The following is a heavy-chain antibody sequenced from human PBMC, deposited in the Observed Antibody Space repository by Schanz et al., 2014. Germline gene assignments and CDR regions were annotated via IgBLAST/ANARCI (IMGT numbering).Heavy chain of an antibody. CDR2: IKLDGSEK. V-gene: IGHV3-7*01. D-gene: IGHD2-2*03. J-gene: IGHJ6*02. CDR3: AKSGYCRSTSCYQYNYYGLDV. Sequence: EVQLVESGGCLVQPGGSLRLSCAASGFTFSGYWMSWVRQAPGEGLVWVANIKLDGSEKYYVDSVKGRFTISRDNAKNSLYLQMNSLTAEDTAVYYCAKSGYCRSTSCYQYNYYGLDVWGQGTTVTVSS. CDR1: GFTFSGYW.